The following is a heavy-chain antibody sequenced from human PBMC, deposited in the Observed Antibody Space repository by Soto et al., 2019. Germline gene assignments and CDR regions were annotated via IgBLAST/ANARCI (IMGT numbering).Heavy chain of an antibody. Sequence: ASVKVSCKASGYTFTSYDINWVRQATGQGLEWMGWMNPNSGNTGYAQKFQGRVTMTRNTSISTAYMELSSLRSEDTAVYYCARGRFVLMGYAIDPYLLAVWGKGTTDPGSS. CDR1: GYTFTSYD. J-gene: IGHJ6*04. CDR2: MNPNSGNT. D-gene: IGHD2-8*01. V-gene: IGHV1-8*01. CDR3: ARGRFVLMGYAIDPYLLAV.